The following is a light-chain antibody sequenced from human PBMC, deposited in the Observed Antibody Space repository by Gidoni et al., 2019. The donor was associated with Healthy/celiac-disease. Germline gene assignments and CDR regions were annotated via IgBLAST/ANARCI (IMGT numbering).Light chain of an antibody. J-gene: IGLJ2*01. CDR1: STRSYY. CDR2: SKN. V-gene: IGLV3-19*01. CDR3: NSRDSSGNHLV. Sequence: SSELTQDPAVSVALGQTVRITCQGDSTRSYYASWYQQKPGQAPVLVIYSKNNRHSGIPDRFSGSSSGNTASLTITGAQAEDEADYYCNSRDSSGNHLVFGGGTKLTVL.